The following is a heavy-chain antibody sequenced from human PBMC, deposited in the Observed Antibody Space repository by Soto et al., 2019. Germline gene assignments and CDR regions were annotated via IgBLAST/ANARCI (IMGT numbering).Heavy chain of an antibody. Sequence: QVQLVQSGAEVRTPGASVKVSCKASGYTFTSYDINWVRQATGQGPEWMGWMNPDSGNTGYVQKFQGRVTMTRNTDISTAYMELSSLRSEDTAVYYCARSGGGSNVNFDYWGQGTLVTVSS. CDR2: MNPDSGNT. CDR1: GYTFTSYD. CDR3: ARSGGGSNVNFDY. D-gene: IGHD2-15*01. J-gene: IGHJ4*02. V-gene: IGHV1-8*01.